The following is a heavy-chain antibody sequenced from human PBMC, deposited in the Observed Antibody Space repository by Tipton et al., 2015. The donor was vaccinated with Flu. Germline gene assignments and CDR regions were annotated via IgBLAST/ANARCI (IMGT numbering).Heavy chain of an antibody. Sequence: TLSLTCTVSGASISSGSYYWTWIRQPAGKGLEWIGRIYTSGTTNYNPSLKSRVTISVDTSNNQFSLKLSSVTAAATAVYYCARDNRYDSSVLHWFDPWGQRTLVTLSS. CDR1: GASISSGSYY. CDR2: IYTSGTT. J-gene: IGHJ5*02. D-gene: IGHD3-22*01. CDR3: ARDNRYDSSVLHWFDP. V-gene: IGHV4-61*02.